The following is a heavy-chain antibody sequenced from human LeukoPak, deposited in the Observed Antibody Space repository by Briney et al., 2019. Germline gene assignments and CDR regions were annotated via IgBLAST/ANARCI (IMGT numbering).Heavy chain of an antibody. Sequence: SETLSLTCAVYGGSFSGYYWSWIRQPPGKGLEWIGEINHSGSTNYNPSLKSRVTISVDTSKNQFSLKLSSVTAADTAVYYCARGGAYCGGDCYPNWSDPWGQGTLVTVSS. D-gene: IGHD2-21*02. CDR3: ARGGAYCGGDCYPNWSDP. CDR2: INHSGST. J-gene: IGHJ5*02. CDR1: GGSFSGYY. V-gene: IGHV4-34*01.